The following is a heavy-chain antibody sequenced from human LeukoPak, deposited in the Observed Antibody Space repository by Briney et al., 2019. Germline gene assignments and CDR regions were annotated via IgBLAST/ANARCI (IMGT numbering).Heavy chain of an antibody. Sequence: PGGSLRLVCAASGFTFSSSGMRWVRQAPGEGLEWVSAIRGRGDPTYYADSVEDRFTISRDNSKNTLYLQMTSLRAEDTDVYDCAKDQAACSGSICYERGFDFWGQGTLVTVSS. J-gene: IGHJ4*02. CDR2: IRGRGDPT. V-gene: IGHV3-23*01. CDR1: GFTFSSSG. CDR3: AKDQAACSGSICYERGFDF. D-gene: IGHD2-2*01.